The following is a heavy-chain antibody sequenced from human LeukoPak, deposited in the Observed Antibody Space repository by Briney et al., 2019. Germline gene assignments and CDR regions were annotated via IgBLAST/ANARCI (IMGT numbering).Heavy chain of an antibody. CDR2: ISAYNGNT. D-gene: IGHD2-21*02. CDR3: ARVSFGDPYYYYMDV. J-gene: IGHJ6*03. V-gene: IGHV1-18*01. Sequence: VASVKVSCKASGYTFTSYGISWVRQAPGQGLEWMGWISAYNGNTNYAQKLQGRVTMTTDTSTSTAYMELRSLRSDDTAVYYCARVSFGDPYYYYMDVWGKGTTVTVSS. CDR1: GYTFTSYG.